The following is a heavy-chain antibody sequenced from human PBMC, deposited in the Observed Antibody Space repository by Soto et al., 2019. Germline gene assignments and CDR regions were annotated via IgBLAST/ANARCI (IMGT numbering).Heavy chain of an antibody. V-gene: IGHV1-69*06. CDR3: ARELTIFGVVTDYYGMDV. Sequence: AASVKVSGKASGGTFSSYAISWVRQAPGQGLEWMGGIIPIFGTANYAQKFQGRVTITADKSTSTAYMELSSLRSEDTAVYYCARELTIFGVVTDYYGMDVWGQGTTVTVSS. D-gene: IGHD3-3*01. J-gene: IGHJ6*02. CDR1: GGTFSSYA. CDR2: IIPIFGTA.